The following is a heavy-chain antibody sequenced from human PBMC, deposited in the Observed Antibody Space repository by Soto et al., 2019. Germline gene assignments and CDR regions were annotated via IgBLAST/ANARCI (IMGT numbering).Heavy chain of an antibody. D-gene: IGHD4-17*01. CDR1: GFTFSSFA. Sequence: EVQLLESGGGLEQPGGSVRLSCAVSGFTFSSFAMTWVRQAPGKGLEWVSGISGDGISTYYTDSVKGRFTISRDNSKNTLYLQMISLRVEDTAVYFCAREVCRTVTTDAGDHYYYDGMDVWGQGTTVTVSS. V-gene: IGHV3-23*01. CDR2: ISGDGIST. CDR3: AREVCRTVTTDAGDHYYYDGMDV. J-gene: IGHJ6*02.